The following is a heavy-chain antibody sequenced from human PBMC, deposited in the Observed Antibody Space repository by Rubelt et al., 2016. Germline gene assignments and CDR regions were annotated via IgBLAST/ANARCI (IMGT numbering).Heavy chain of an antibody. V-gene: IGHV3-13*01. Sequence: EVQLVESGGGLAQPGGSLRLSCAASGFTFSSYDMHWVRQATGKGLEWVSAIGTAGDTYYPGSVKGRFTISRENANNSLYLQMNILRAEDTAVYYCARRQLWSFLFDYWGQGTLVTVSS. CDR1: GFTFSSYD. J-gene: IGHJ4*02. CDR2: IGTAGDT. D-gene: IGHD5-18*01. CDR3: ARRQLWSFLFDY.